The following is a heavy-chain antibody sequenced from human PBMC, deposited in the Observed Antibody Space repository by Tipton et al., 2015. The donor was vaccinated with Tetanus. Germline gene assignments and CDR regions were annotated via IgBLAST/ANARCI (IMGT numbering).Heavy chain of an antibody. D-gene: IGHD2-15*01. CDR3: ARGLAAYMLGY. CDR1: GGSISSGSDGSY. CDR2: IYYSGST. J-gene: IGHJ4*02. V-gene: IGHV4-31*03. Sequence: TLSLTCTVSGGSISSGSDGSYWSWIRQHPGKGLEGIGYIYYSGSTSYNPSLKSRITISVDTSKNQFSLKLSSVTAADTAVCYCARGLAAYMLGYWGQGTLVSVSS.